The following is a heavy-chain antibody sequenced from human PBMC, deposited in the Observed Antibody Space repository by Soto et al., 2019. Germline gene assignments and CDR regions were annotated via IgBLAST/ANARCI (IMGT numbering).Heavy chain of an antibody. CDR3: ARDHPHSYGVYYFDY. D-gene: IGHD5-18*01. V-gene: IGHV4-61*08. Sequence: SETLSLTCTVSGGSISSGGYYWSWIRQSPGKGLEWIGYIYSSGSTHYNPSLQNRVTISIDTSKNQVSLNVNSVTAADTAVYYCARDHPHSYGVYYFDYWGQGTPVTVSS. CDR1: GGSISSGGYY. CDR2: IYSSGST. J-gene: IGHJ4*02.